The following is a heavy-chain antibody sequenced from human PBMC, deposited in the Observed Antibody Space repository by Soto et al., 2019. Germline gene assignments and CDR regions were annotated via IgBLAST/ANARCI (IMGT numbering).Heavy chain of an antibody. CDR1: GGSISSSNW. CDR2: IHHRGST. V-gene: IGHV4-4*02. CDR3: ARSGGETYYGMDV. D-gene: IGHD2-15*01. J-gene: IGHJ6*02. Sequence: QVQLQESGPGLVKPSGTLSLTCAVSGGSISSSNWWSWVRQPPGKGLEWIGEIHHRGSTNYNPSLKSRVXXSXDXXNNEFSLRLSSVTAADTAVYYCARSGGETYYGMDVWGQGTTVTVSS.